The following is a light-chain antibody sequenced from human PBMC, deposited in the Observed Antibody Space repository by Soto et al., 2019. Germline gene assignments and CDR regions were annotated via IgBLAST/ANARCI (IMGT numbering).Light chain of an antibody. CDR3: QQRRSWPIT. CDR2: DTS. Sequence: EIVLTHSPATLSLSPGESATLSCRASQSLDSYLIWYQQKLGQAPRLLIYDTSKRAAGIPARFSGSGSGTDFTLTIRSLEPEDFAVYHCQQRRSWPITFGQGTRLEIK. CDR1: QSLDSY. V-gene: IGKV3-11*01. J-gene: IGKJ5*01.